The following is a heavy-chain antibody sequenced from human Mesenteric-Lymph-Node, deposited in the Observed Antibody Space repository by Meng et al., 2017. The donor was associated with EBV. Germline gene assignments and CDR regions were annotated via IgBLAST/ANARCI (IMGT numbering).Heavy chain of an antibody. J-gene: IGHJ4*02. Sequence: QLQLQESGPGLVKPSETLSLSCTVSGGSISNSRYYWGVIRPPPGKGLEWIGSIYYSETTYYSPSFKSRLTISLDTSKTQFSLNVFSVTAADTATYYGATYRDAFDIHWGQGTLVTVSS. V-gene: IGHV4-39*07. CDR3: ATYRDAFDIH. D-gene: IGHD5-24*01. CDR2: IYYSETT. CDR1: GGSISNSRYY.